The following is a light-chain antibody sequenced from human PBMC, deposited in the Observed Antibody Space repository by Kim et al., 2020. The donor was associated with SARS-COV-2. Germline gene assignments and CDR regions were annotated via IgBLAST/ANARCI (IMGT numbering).Light chain of an antibody. CDR3: QESYSTPTWT. Sequence: SVGDRVTITCRARQSSGRYLNWYQQRPGKAPKLLIYGASSLQSGGPSRFSGSGSGTDFTLTISTLQPEDFATYFCQESYSTPTWTFGQGTKVYIK. V-gene: IGKV1-39*01. CDR1: QSSGRY. CDR2: GAS. J-gene: IGKJ1*01.